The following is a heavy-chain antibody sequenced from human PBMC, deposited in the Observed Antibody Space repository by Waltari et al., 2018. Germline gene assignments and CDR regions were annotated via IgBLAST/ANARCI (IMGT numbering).Heavy chain of an antibody. CDR2: INPNSGGT. D-gene: IGHD3-22*01. CDR3: ARARITMIVVVTPFDY. CDR1: GYTFTGYY. J-gene: IGHJ4*02. Sequence: QVQLVQSGAEVKKPGASVKVSCKASGYTFTGYYLHWLRQAPGQGLEWMGRINPNSGGTNYAQKFQGRVTMTRDTSISTAYMELSRLRSDDTAVYYCARARITMIVVVTPFDYWGQGTLVTVSA. V-gene: IGHV1-2*06.